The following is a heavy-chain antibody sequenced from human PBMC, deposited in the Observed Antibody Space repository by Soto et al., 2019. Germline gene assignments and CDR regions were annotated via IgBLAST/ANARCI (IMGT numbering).Heavy chain of an antibody. CDR2: IQYHGINK. CDR3: ARGLDYDSSGYYLDF. Sequence: PRLSCAASGFTFSTYGMHWVRQAPGKGLEWVAFIQYHGINKDYADSVKGRFTISRDNSRNTLYLQMNSLRAEDTAVYYCARGLDYDSSGYYLDFWGQGALVTVSS. D-gene: IGHD3-22*01. J-gene: IGHJ4*02. V-gene: IGHV3-33*05. CDR1: GFTFSTYG.